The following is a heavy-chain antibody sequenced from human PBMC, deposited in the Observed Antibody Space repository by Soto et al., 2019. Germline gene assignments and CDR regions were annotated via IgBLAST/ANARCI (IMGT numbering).Heavy chain of an antibody. CDR3: ARQIYDSDTGPNFQYYFDS. D-gene: IGHD3-22*01. V-gene: IGHV5-10-1*01. J-gene: IGHJ4*02. CDR2: IDPSDSQA. Sequence: GESLKISCKGSGYSFAGYWITWVRQKPGKGLEWMGRIDPSDSQAYYSPSFRGHVTISVTKSITTVFLQWSSLRASDTAMYYCARQIYDSDTGPNFQYYFDSWGQGTPVTVS. CDR1: GYSFAGYW.